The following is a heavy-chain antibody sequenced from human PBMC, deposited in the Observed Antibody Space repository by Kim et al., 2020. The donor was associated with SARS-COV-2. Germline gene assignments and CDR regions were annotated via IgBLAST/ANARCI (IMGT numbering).Heavy chain of an antibody. J-gene: IGHJ4*02. D-gene: IGHD3-10*01. Sequence: LKSRVTISVDTSKNQFSLKLSSVTAADTAVYYCARGGRRFGELLQVPIDYWGQGTLVTVSS. CDR3: ARGGRRFGELLQVPIDY. V-gene: IGHV4-34*01.